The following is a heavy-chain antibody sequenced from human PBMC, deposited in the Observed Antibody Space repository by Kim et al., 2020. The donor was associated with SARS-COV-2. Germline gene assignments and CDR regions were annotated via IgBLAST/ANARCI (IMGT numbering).Heavy chain of an antibody. CDR3: ARGIGYFGY. CDR2: IYYSGST. D-gene: IGHD2-15*01. Sequence: SETLSLTCTVSGGSISSSSYYWGWIRQPPGKGLEGIGSIYYSGSTYYNPSLKSRVTISVDTSKKQFSLKLNSVTAADTAVYYCARGIGYFGYWGQGTLVTVSS. V-gene: IGHV4-39*07. CDR1: GGSISSSSYY. J-gene: IGHJ4*02.